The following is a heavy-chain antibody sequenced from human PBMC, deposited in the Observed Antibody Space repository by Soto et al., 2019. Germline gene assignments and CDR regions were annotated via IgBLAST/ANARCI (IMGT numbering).Heavy chain of an antibody. CDR3: ARGNPFNYAGFDV. Sequence: ASVKVSCKASGYTFSDFDINWLRQASGQGPEWMGWMNAKSGDTFFAQRFQGKFNMTQDTSLSTAYMEVGSLTSDDTAMYYCARGNPFNYAGFDVWGQGTTVTVSS. CDR2: MNAKSGDT. J-gene: IGHJ6*02. CDR1: GYTFSDFD. D-gene: IGHD3-16*01. V-gene: IGHV1-8*01.